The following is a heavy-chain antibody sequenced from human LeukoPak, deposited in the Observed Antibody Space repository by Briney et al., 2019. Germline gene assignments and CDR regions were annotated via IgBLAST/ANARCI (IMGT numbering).Heavy chain of an antibody. CDR1: GFTFSNYG. D-gene: IGHD3-10*02. J-gene: IGHJ4*02. V-gene: IGHV3-30*03. CDR2: ISYDATNK. CDR3: ASVRRGY. Sequence: GRSLRLSCAASGFTFSNYGIHWVRQAPGKGLEWVAVISYDATNKYYTDSVKGRFTISRDDSKNTLYLQMNSLRAEDTAVYYCASVRRGYWGQGTLVTVSS.